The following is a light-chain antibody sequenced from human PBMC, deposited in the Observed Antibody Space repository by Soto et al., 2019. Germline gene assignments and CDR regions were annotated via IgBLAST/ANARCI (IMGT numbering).Light chain of an antibody. CDR3: QKYTSYSRE. CDR1: QSISHF. Sequence: IQLTHSPSSLSASVLDIVTITFRSSQSISHFLAWYQQKPGKVPKLLIYDASNLGSGVPSRFSGSGSGTDFTLTISGLQPDDFTTYYCQKYTSYSREFGQGTKVDIK. J-gene: IGKJ1*01. CDR2: DAS. V-gene: IGKV1-5*01.